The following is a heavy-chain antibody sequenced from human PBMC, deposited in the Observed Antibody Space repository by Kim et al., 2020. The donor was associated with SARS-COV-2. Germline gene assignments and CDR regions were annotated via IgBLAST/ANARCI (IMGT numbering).Heavy chain of an antibody. CDR3: ASSHAVWSESIYY. J-gene: IGHJ4*03. V-gene: IGHV3-23*01. Sequence: GGSLRLSCAASGYTFSTYSMSWVRQAPGKGLEWVSAIIGGGGGTYYADSVKGRFTISRDNSKNTLYLQMNSLITEDTAVYYCASSHAVWSESIYYWSQGT. CDR1: GYTFSTYS. D-gene: IGHD3-3*01. CDR2: IIGGGGGT.